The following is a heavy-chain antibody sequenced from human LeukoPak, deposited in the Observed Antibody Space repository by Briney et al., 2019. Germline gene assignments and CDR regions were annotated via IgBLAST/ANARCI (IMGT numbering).Heavy chain of an antibody. CDR3: ARGDWHWYFDL. Sequence: ASVKVSCKPSGYTFTSYAVHWVRQAPGQGLEWMGCINGGSGHAGYSERFQDRVTITRDTSTNTAYLDLRSLRSQDTVVYYCARGDWHWYFDLWGRGTLVTVSS. J-gene: IGHJ2*01. CDR1: GYTFTSYA. D-gene: IGHD3-9*01. CDR2: INGGSGHA. V-gene: IGHV1-3*01.